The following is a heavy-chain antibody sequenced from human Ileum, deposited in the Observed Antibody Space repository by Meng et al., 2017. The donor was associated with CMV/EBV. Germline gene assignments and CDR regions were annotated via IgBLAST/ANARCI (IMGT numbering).Heavy chain of an antibody. CDR2: IWYDGSNK. D-gene: IGHD2-2*01. V-gene: IGHV3-33*08. CDR3: AKILEPYGSNTLQGMDV. J-gene: IGHJ6*02. CDR1: GFTFSSYW. Sequence: GGSLRLSCAASGFTFSSYWMSWVRQAPGKGLEWVAIIWYDGSNKYYAESVKGRFTISKDNSKNILYLQMNSLRAEDTAVYYCAKILEPYGSNTLQGMDVWGQGTTVTVSS.